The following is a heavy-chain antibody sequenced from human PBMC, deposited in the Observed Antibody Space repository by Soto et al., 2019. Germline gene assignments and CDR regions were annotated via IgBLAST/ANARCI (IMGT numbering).Heavy chain of an antibody. D-gene: IGHD6-19*01. Sequence: ASVKVSCKASGYTFTSYAMHWVRQAPGQRLEWMGWINAGNGNTKYSQKFQGRVTITRDTSASTAYMELSSLRSEDTAVYYCAGAGAGTYYYYYYGMDVWGQGTTVTVSS. CDR2: INAGNGNT. CDR3: AGAGAGTYYYYYYGMDV. CDR1: GYTFTSYA. V-gene: IGHV1-3*01. J-gene: IGHJ6*02.